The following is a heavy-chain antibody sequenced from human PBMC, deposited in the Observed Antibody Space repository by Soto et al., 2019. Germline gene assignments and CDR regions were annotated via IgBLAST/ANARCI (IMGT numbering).Heavy chain of an antibody. V-gene: IGHV4-31*03. CDR3: ARVEGSSYYFRHDC. J-gene: IGHJ4*02. CDR2: IYYSGSS. D-gene: IGHD1-26*01. CDR1: GGSISSGSYH. Sequence: SETLCLTCTVSGGSISSGSYHWSWIRQHPGKGLEWIGNIYYSGSSYYNPTLKSRATISIDTSKDQFSLRLGSVTAADTAVYYCARVEGSSYYFRHDCWGRGTLVTVS.